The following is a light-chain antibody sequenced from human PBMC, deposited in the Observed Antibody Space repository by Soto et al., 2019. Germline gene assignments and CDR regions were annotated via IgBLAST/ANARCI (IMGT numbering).Light chain of an antibody. Sequence: QSVLTQPPSMSGAPGQKVTISCIGGSSNIGAGFDVHWYQQLPGTAPKLLIYTNTNRPSGVPDRFSGSKSGTSASLAISGLQAEDEADYYCQSYDIRLRVVFGGGTKLTVL. CDR1: SSNIGAGFD. CDR2: TNT. J-gene: IGLJ2*01. CDR3: QSYDIRLRVV. V-gene: IGLV1-40*01.